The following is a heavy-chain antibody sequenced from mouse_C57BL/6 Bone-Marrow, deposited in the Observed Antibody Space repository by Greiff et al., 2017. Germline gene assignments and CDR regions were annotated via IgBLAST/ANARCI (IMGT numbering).Heavy chain of an antibody. CDR1: GYTFTSYW. D-gene: IGHD2-4*01. CDR3: LIYYDYIYYAMDY. J-gene: IGHJ4*01. Sequence: VQLQQSGAELVKPGASVKVSCKASGYTFTSYWMHWVKQRPGQGLEWIGRIHPSDSDTNYNQKFKGKATLTVAKSSSTAYMQLSSLISEDSAVYYCLIYYDYIYYAMDYWGQGTSVTVSS. V-gene: IGHV1-74*01. CDR2: IHPSDSDT.